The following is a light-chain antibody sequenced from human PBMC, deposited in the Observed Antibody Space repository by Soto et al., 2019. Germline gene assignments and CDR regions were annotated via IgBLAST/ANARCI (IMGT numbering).Light chain of an antibody. CDR1: SSDVGSYNL. CDR2: EGS. V-gene: IGLV2-23*01. CDR3: CSYAGSRG. J-gene: IGLJ3*02. Sequence: QSALTQPGSVSGSPGQSITISCTGTSSDVGSYNLVSWYQQHPGKAPKLMIYEGSKRPSGVSNRYSRSKSGNAASLTSSGLQGEVEADYNCCSYAGSRGFGGGTKRTV.